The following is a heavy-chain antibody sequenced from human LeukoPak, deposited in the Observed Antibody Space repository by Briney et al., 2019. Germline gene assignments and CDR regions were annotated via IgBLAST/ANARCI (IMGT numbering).Heavy chain of an antibody. V-gene: IGHV1-69*13. Sequence: SVKVSCKASGGTFSSYAISWVRQAPGQGLEWMGGIIPIFGTANYAQKFQGRVTITADESSSTAYMELSSLRSEDTAVYYCARGFKGPLVDFGGNDYWGQGTLVTVSS. CDR1: GGTFSSYA. J-gene: IGHJ4*02. CDR3: ARGFKGPLVDFGGNDY. CDR2: IIPIFGTA. D-gene: IGHD3-3*01.